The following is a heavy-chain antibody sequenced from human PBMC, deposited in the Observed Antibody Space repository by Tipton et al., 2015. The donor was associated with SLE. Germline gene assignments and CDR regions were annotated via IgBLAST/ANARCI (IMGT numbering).Heavy chain of an antibody. CDR3: AASPAWYHYAFDI. J-gene: IGHJ3*02. CDR1: GYSFTGYH. D-gene: IGHD1-1*01. CDR2: INPGNGDT. V-gene: IGHV1-2*06. Sequence: QLVQSGAEVKKPGASVKVSCKASGYSFTGYHVHWVRQAPGQGLQWMGRINPGNGDTKYAQIFQGRVTMTRDTSITTLYLELSRLRSDDTALYSWAASPAWYHYAFDIWGQGTMVTVSS.